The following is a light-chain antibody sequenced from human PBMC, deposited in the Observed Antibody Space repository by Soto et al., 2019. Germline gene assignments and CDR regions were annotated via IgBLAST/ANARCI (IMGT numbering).Light chain of an antibody. Sequence: DIQLTQSPSLLSASIGDRVTITCRASQDISTYLAWYQQKPGTAPRLLISLATTLQGGVPSRFSGSGSGTEFTLTINSLQPEDIATYYCQQLDLYPITFGPGTAVEIK. CDR2: LAT. J-gene: IGKJ3*01. CDR1: QDISTY. CDR3: QQLDLYPIT. V-gene: IGKV1-9*01.